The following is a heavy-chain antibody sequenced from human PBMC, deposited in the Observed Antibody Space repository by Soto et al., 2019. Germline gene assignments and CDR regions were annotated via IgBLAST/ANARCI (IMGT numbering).Heavy chain of an antibody. CDR1: GFTFTNYA. CDR2: INAGNGHT. D-gene: IGHD3-10*01. V-gene: IGHV1-3*01. Sequence: QIQLVQSGTEVKKPGASVKVSCMTSGFTFTNYAIQWVRQAPGQRPEWMGWINAGNGHTRYSQNFQGRVTITRDTXAXXDYMELSSLISEDAAVYYCARGIWTMTRGSYYFDNWGQGTLVTVSS. J-gene: IGHJ4*02. CDR3: ARGIWTMTRGSYYFDN.